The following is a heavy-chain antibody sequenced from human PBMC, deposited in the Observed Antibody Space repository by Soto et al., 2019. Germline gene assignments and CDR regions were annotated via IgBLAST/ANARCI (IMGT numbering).Heavy chain of an antibody. J-gene: IGHJ4*02. CDR3: ARGPLYPTTYLDD. CDR1: VDTFTTNS. CDR2: IIPVVGTT. V-gene: IGHV1-69*06. Sequence: QVQLVQSGAEVNKPGSSVKVSCKASVDTFTTNSLTWVRPAPGQGLEWMGGIIPVVGTTKYAQKYQDRATITGDKSTNTAYLELSSLRSDYAAVYYCARGPLYPTTYLDDWGQGTPVTVSS. D-gene: IGHD2-8*01.